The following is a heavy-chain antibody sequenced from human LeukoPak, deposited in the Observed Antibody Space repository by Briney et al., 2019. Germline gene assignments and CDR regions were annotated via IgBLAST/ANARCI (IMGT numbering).Heavy chain of an antibody. J-gene: IGHJ4*02. D-gene: IGHD2-8*01. CDR2: ISYSGST. CDR3: ARVTVSSDYFDY. Sequence: PSETLSLTCTVSGGSISTSTYYWGWIRQPPGKGLEWIGSISYSGSTYNNPSLKSRVTISVDTSKNQFSLKLSSVTAADTAVYYCARVTVSSDYFDYWGQGTLVTVSS. CDR1: GGSISTSTYY. V-gene: IGHV4-39*07.